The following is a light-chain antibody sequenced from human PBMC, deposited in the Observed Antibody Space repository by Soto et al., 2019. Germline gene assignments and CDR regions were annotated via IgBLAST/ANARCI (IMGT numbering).Light chain of an antibody. Sequence: VLTQSPGTLSLSPGERTTLSCRASQTVRNNYLAWYQQKPGQAPTLLIYDASNRATGIPDRFSGGGSGTDFTLTISRLEPEDFAVYYCQQFASYPLTFGGGTKV. CDR1: QTVRNNY. CDR2: DAS. CDR3: QQFASYPLT. V-gene: IGKV3-20*01. J-gene: IGKJ4*01.